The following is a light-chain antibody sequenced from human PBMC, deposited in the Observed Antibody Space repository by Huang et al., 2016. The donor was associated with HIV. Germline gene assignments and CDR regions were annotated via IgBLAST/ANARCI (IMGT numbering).Light chain of an antibody. V-gene: IGKV3-15*01. CDR1: RSVSIN. Sequence: IVMTQSPATLSVSPGERVTVSCRANRSVSINLAWYQQRPGQAPRLLSYGSSTRAPGIPARFSGSGSGTDFSLTISSLQSEDFALYYCQQYNNWLLSFGGGTRVDI. CDR2: GSS. J-gene: IGKJ4*01. CDR3: QQYNNWLLS.